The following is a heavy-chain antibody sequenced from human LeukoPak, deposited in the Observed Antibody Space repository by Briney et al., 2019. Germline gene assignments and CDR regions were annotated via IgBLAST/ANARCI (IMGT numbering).Heavy chain of an antibody. CDR1: GGSISSSNYY. J-gene: IGHJ1*01. Sequence: PSETLSLTCTVSGGSISSSNYYWGWIRQPPGKGLEWIGYIYYSGSTNYNPSLKSRVTISVDTSKNQFSLKLSSVTAADTAVYYCARAINAPKGYSSSWYDAEYFQHWGQGTLVTVSS. V-gene: IGHV4-61*05. CDR2: IYYSGST. CDR3: ARAINAPKGYSSSWYDAEYFQH. D-gene: IGHD6-13*01.